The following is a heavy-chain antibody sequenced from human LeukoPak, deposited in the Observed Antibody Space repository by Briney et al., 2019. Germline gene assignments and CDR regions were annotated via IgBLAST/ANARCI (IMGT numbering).Heavy chain of an antibody. CDR2: ISGSGGST. D-gene: IGHD2-2*02. CDR3: AKDVSGCSSTSCYTTSFDY. Sequence: GGSLRLSCAASGFTFSSYAMSWVCQAPGKGLEWVSAISGSGGSTYYADSVKGRFTISRDNSKNTLYLQMNSLRAEDTAVYYCAKDVSGCSSTSCYTTSFDYWGQGTLVTVSS. V-gene: IGHV3-23*01. J-gene: IGHJ4*02. CDR1: GFTFSSYA.